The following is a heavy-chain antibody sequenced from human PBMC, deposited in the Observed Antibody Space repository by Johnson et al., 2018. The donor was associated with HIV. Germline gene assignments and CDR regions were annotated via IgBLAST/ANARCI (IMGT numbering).Heavy chain of an antibody. D-gene: IGHD6-13*01. Sequence: MQLVESGGGLVKPGGSLRLSCAASGFTFNNAWMSWVRQAPGKGLEWVGRIKSKSAGGTSDYAAPVKARFTISSDDSKNTLYLQMNSLKTEDTAVYYCTTDPIAAAGPDAFDIWGQGTVVTVSS. CDR2: IKSKSAGGTS. J-gene: IGHJ3*02. CDR1: GFTFNNAW. V-gene: IGHV3-15*01. CDR3: TTDPIAAAGPDAFDI.